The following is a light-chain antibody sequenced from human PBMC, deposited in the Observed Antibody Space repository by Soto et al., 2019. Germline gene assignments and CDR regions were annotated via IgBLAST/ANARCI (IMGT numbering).Light chain of an antibody. CDR1: SSNIGAGYD. Sequence: QLVLTQPPSVSGAPGQRVTISCTGNSSNIGAGYDVHWYQHLPGTAPKLLIYGNSNRPSGVPDRFSASKSGTSASLAITGLQAEDEADYYCQSYDSSLSVVFGGGTKLTVL. CDR2: GNS. V-gene: IGLV1-40*01. J-gene: IGLJ3*02. CDR3: QSYDSSLSVV.